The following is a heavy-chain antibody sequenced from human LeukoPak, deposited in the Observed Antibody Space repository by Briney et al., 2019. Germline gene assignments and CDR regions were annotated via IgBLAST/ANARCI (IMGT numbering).Heavy chain of an antibody. CDR1: GFTFSSYS. Sequence: GGSLRLSCAASGFTFSSYSMNWVRQAPGKGLEWVSSISSSSSYIYYADSVKGRFTISRDNAKNSLYLQMNSLRAEDTAVYYCTRDLTWPKTYYDILTGYYNFDYWGQGTLVTVSS. D-gene: IGHD3-9*01. CDR2: ISSSSSYI. V-gene: IGHV3-21*01. J-gene: IGHJ4*02. CDR3: TRDLTWPKTYYDILTGYYNFDY.